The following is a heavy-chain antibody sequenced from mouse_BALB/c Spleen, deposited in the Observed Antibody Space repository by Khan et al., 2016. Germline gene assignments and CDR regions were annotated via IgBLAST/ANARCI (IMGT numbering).Heavy chain of an antibody. CDR3: ARDRYGNHYYAMDY. V-gene: IGHV5-4*02. CDR1: GFTFSVYY. D-gene: IGHD2-1*01. CDR2: ISDGGTYT. Sequence: EVELVESGGGLVKPGGSLRLSCAASGFTFSVYYMYWVRKTPEKRLEWVATISDGGTYTYYPDSGKGRFTISRDNAKNILYLQMSSLKSEDTAMYYCARDRYGNHYYAMDYGGQGTSVTVSS. J-gene: IGHJ4*01.